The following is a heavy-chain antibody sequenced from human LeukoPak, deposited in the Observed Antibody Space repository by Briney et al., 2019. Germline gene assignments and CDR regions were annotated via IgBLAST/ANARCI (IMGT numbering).Heavy chain of an antibody. CDR3: ARDWELLRSPGDN. Sequence: PGGSLRLSCAASGFIFSAYWMSWVRQAPGKGLEWVANIKQDGSEKYYVDSVKGRFTISRDNAKNSLYLQMNSLRADDTAVYYCARDWELLRSPGDNWGQGTLVTVSS. CDR2: IKQDGSEK. D-gene: IGHD2-21*02. J-gene: IGHJ4*02. V-gene: IGHV3-7*01. CDR1: GFIFSAYW.